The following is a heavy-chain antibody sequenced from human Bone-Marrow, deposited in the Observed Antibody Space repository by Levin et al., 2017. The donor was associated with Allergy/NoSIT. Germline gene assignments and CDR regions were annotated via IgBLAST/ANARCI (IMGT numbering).Heavy chain of an antibody. D-gene: IGHD3-22*01. CDR1: GFTFSDYY. J-gene: IGHJ6*02. Sequence: LSLTCAASGFTFSDYYMNWIRQAPGKGLEWVSFISSIGNNMYYADSVKGRFTISRDNAKNSMSLQMNNLRAEDTAVYYCARASYYYESNGNPSPYFYYYGMDVWGQGTTVTVS. V-gene: IGHV3-11*01. CDR3: ARASYYYESNGNPSPYFYYYGMDV. CDR2: ISSIGNNM.